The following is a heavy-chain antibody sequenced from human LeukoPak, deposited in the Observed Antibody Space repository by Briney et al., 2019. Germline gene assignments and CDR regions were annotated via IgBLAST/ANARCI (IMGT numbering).Heavy chain of an antibody. J-gene: IGHJ3*01. CDR3: VKDRSPEQWLVVNAFDL. V-gene: IGHV3-21*01. Sequence: PGGSLRLSCAASGFTFSNYSMNWVRQAPGKGLEWVSSISGSNSYIYYADSVKGRFTISRDNSKNTLFLQVNSLKTDDTALYYCVKDRSPEQWLVVNAFDLWGQGTMVTVSS. D-gene: IGHD6-19*01. CDR2: ISGSNSYI. CDR1: GFTFSNYS.